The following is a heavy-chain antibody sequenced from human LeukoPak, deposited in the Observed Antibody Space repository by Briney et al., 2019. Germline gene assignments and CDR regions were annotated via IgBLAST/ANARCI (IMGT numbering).Heavy chain of an antibody. CDR3: AREIGVRGGPFDY. V-gene: IGHV1-69*04. Sequence: ASVKVSCKASGDTFSSYAISWVRQAPGQGLEWMGRIIPILGIANYAQKFQGRVTITADKSTSTAYMELSSLRSEDTAVYYCAREIGVRGGPFDYWGQGTLVTVSS. CDR2: IIPILGIA. J-gene: IGHJ4*02. D-gene: IGHD2-15*01. CDR1: GDTFSSYA.